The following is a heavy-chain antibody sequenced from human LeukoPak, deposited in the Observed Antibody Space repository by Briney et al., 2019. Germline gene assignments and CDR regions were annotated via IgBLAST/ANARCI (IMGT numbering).Heavy chain of an antibody. CDR3: ASSPDTAMVFDY. CDR2: IIPIFGTA. Sequence: ASVKVSCKASGCTFSSYAISWVRQAPGQGLEWMGGIIPIFGTANYAQKFQGRVTITADESTSTAYMELSSLRSEDTAVYYCASSPDTAMVFDYWGQGTLVTVSS. CDR1: GCTFSSYA. V-gene: IGHV1-69*01. D-gene: IGHD5-18*01. J-gene: IGHJ4*02.